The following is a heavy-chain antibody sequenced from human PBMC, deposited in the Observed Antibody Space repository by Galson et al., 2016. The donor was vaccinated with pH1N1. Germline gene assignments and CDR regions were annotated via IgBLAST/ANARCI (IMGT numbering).Heavy chain of an antibody. Sequence: KVSCKASGGIFNKYAISWVRQAPGQGLEWVGDIIAIFGVPNYAQKFQGRVTINADKSTNTAYMELSSLKSDDTAVYYCAASETYKPSSYDYWGLGTLVTVSS. CDR3: AASETYKPSSYDY. J-gene: IGHJ4*02. CDR2: IIAIFGVP. V-gene: IGHV1-69*17. CDR1: GGIFNKYA. D-gene: IGHD3-10*01.